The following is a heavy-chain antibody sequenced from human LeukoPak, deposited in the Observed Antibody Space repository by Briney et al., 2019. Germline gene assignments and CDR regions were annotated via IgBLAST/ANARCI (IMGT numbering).Heavy chain of an antibody. CDR3: ARRPTGDPKFDY. CDR2: IYSSGSN. D-gene: IGHD7-27*01. CDR1: GGSISNYF. J-gene: IGHJ4*02. V-gene: IGHV4-59*08. Sequence: SETLSLTCSVSGGSISNYFWTWIRQPPGKGLEWIGYIYSSGSNYYNPSLKSRATISVDTSKNRFSLKLSTVTAADTAVYYCARRPTGDPKFDYWGQGTLVTVSS.